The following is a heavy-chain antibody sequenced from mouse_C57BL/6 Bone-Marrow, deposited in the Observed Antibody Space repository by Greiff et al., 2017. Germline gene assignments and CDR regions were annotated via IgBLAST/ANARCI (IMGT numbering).Heavy chain of an antibody. CDR2: INPSNGGT. D-gene: IGHD1-1*01. CDR1: GYTFTDYY. V-gene: IGHV1-19*01. Sequence: EVKLQQSGPVLVKPGASVKMSCKASGYTFTDYYMNWVKQSHGKSLEWIGVINPSNGGTSYNQKFKGKATLTVDKSSSTAYMELNSLTAEDSAVYYCALYYNCGSYFDYWGQGTTLTVSS. CDR3: ALYYNCGSYFDY. J-gene: IGHJ2*01.